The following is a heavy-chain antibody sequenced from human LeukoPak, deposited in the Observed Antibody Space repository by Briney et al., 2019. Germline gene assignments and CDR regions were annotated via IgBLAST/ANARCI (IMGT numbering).Heavy chain of an antibody. CDR1: GFTYSHYG. V-gene: IGHV3-33*06. CDR2: IWSDGTEK. CDR3: AKDAQRGFDYSNSLEY. D-gene: IGHD4-11*01. Sequence: PGGSLRLSCTASGFTYSHYGMHWVRQAPGKGLEWVAVIWSDGTEKYYADAVKGRFTISRDNSRNTLYLQMNSLRGEDTAVYYCAKDAQRGFDYSNSLEYRGQGTLVTVSS. J-gene: IGHJ4*02.